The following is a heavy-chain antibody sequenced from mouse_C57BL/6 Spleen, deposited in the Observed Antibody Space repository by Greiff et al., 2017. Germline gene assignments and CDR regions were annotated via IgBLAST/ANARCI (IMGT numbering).Heavy chain of an antibody. CDR2: IWTGGGT. Sequence: VKLQESGPGLVAPSQSLSITCTVSGFSLTSYAISWVRQPPGKGLEWLGVIWTGGGTNYNSALKSRLSISKDNSKSQVFLKMNSLQTDDTARYYCARITTVVEDYFDYWGQGTTLTVSS. CDR1: GFSLTSYA. J-gene: IGHJ2*01. D-gene: IGHD1-1*01. V-gene: IGHV2-9-1*01. CDR3: ARITTVVEDYFDY.